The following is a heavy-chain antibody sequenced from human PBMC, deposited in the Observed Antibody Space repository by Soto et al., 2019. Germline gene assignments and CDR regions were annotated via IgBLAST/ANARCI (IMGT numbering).Heavy chain of an antibody. D-gene: IGHD3-3*01. V-gene: IGHV4-34*01. CDR1: GGSFSGYY. Sequence: SETLSLTCAVYGGSFSGYYWSWIRPPPGKGLEWIGEINHSGSTNYNPSLKSRVTISVDTSKNQFSLKLSSVTAADTAVYYCVGVVTRYYYYMDVWGKGTTVTVSS. J-gene: IGHJ6*03. CDR3: VGVVTRYYYYMDV. CDR2: INHSGST.